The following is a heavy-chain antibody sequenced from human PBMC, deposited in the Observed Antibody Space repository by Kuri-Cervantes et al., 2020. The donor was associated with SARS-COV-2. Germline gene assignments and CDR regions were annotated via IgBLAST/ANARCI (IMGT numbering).Heavy chain of an antibody. Sequence: ASVKVSCKASGYTFTGHYIHWVRQAPGQGLEWMAIISPIVGDTTYAQRFRGRVSVTMDTSTSTVYMEVSSLTSEDTAVYYCARSSSGSYSDFEHWGQGTLVTVSS. J-gene: IGHJ4*02. CDR1: GYTFTGHY. CDR3: ARSSSGSYSDFEH. CDR2: ISPIVGDT. V-gene: IGHV1-46*01. D-gene: IGHD1-26*01.